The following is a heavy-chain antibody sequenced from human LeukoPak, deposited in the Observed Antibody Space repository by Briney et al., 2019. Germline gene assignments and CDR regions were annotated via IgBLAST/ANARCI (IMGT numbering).Heavy chain of an antibody. V-gene: IGHV4-34*01. CDR2: INHSGST. J-gene: IGHJ4*02. Sequence: SETLSLTCAVYGGSFSGYYWSWIRQPPGKGLEWIGEINHSGSTNYNPSLKSRVTISVDTSKNQSSLKLSSVTAADTAVDYCASMVRGLHSDYWGQGTLVTVSS. D-gene: IGHD3-10*01. CDR3: ASMVRGLHSDY. CDR1: GGSFSGYY.